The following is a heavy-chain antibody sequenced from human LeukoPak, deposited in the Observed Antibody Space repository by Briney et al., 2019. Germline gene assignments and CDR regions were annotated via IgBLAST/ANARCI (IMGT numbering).Heavy chain of an antibody. CDR2: IIPIFGTA. D-gene: IGHD3-9*01. CDR3: ARDRRGYDILTGYYMKGHFDY. CDR1: GYTFTSYG. Sequence: GASVKVSCKASGYTFTSYGISWVRQAPGQGLEWMGGIIPIFGTANYAQKFQGRVTITADESTSTAYMELSSLRSEDTAVYYCARDRRGYDILTGYYMKGHFDYWGQGTLVTVSS. J-gene: IGHJ4*02. V-gene: IGHV1-69*13.